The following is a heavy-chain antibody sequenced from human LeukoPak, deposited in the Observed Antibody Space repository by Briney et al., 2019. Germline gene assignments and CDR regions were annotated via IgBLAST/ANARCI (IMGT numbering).Heavy chain of an antibody. D-gene: IGHD6-6*01. CDR2: IYYSGST. CDR3: AGINPIAARRNYYYYMDV. J-gene: IGHJ6*03. CDR1: GGSISSYY. V-gene: IGHV4-59*01. Sequence: PSETLSLTCTVSGGSISSYYWSWIRQPPGKGLEWIGYIYYSGSTNYNPSLKSRVTISVDTSKNQFSLKLSSVTAADTAVYYCAGINPIAARRNYYYYMDVWGKGTTVTVSS.